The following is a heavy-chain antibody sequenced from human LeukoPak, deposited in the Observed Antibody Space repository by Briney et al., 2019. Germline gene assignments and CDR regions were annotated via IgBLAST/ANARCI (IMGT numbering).Heavy chain of an antibody. J-gene: IGHJ4*02. CDR2: IYSGGST. CDR1: GFTVSSNY. D-gene: IGHD6-19*01. Sequence: GGSLRLSCAASGFTVSSNYMSWVRQAPGKWLEWVSVIYSGGSTYYADSVKGRFTISRDNSKNTLYLQMNSLRAEDTAVYYCARGPGTQWLAFDYWGQGTLVTVSS. V-gene: IGHV3-66*01. CDR3: ARGPGTQWLAFDY.